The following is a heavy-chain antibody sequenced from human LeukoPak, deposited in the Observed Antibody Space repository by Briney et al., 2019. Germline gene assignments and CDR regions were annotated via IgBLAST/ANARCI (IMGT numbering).Heavy chain of an antibody. V-gene: IGHV4-61*01. CDR2: IYYSGST. Sequence: SETLSLTCTVSGGSISSSSYYWSWIRQPPGKGLEWIGYIYYSGSTSYNPSLKSRVAISVDTSKNQFSLKLSSVTAADTAVYYCARASPYFYYYYMDVWGKGTKVTISS. CDR3: ARASPYFYYYYMDV. CDR1: GGSISSSSYY. J-gene: IGHJ6*03.